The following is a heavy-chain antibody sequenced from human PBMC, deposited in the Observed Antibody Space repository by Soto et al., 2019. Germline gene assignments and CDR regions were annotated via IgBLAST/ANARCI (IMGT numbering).Heavy chain of an antibody. J-gene: IGHJ6*02. CDR2: IWYDGSNK. V-gene: IGHV3-33*01. D-gene: IGHD3-10*01. CDR3: ARGPGSYYVSYYYYGMDV. CDR1: GFTFSSYG. Sequence: GGSLRLSCAASGFTFSSYGMHWVRQAPGKGLEWVAVIWYDGSNKYYADSVKGRFTISRDNSKNTLYLQMNSLRAEDTAVYYCARGPGSYYVSYYYYGMDVWGQGTTVTVSS.